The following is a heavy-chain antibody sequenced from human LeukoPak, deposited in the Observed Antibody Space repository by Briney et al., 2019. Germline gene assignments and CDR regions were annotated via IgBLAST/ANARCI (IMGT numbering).Heavy chain of an antibody. Sequence: SQTLSLTCTVSGGSISSGSYYWSWIRQPPGKGLEWIGRIYTSGSTNYNPSLKSRVTISVDTSKNQFSLKLSSVTAADTAVYYCASANYYGSGSLDYWGQGTLVTVSS. J-gene: IGHJ4*02. D-gene: IGHD3-10*01. CDR1: GGSISSGSYY. CDR3: ASANYYGSGSLDY. V-gene: IGHV4-61*02. CDR2: IYTSGST.